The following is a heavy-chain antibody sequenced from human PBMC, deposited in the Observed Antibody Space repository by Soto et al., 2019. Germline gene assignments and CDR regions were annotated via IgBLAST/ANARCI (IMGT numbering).Heavy chain of an antibody. J-gene: IGHJ5*02. CDR3: AXDYPXXYDRPTDYYNWFDP. V-gene: IGHV3-23*01. D-gene: IGHD3-22*01. CDR1: GFTFSSYA. CDR2: ISGSGGST. Sequence: PGGSLRLSCAASGFTFSSYAMSWVRQAPGKGLEWFSAISGSGGSTYYADSVKGRFTISRDNSKNTLYLQMNSLRAEDTAVYYCAXDYPXXYDRPTDYYNWFDPWGQGTLVTVSS.